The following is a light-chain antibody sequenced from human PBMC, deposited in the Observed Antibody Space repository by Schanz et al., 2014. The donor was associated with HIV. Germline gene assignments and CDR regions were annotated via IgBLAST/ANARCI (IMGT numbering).Light chain of an antibody. V-gene: IGLV2-23*02. J-gene: IGLJ2*01. CDR3: SSKATGGRAPFV. CDR1: SSDVGSYNL. Sequence: QSALTQPASVSGSPGQSITISCTGTSSDVGSYNLVSWYQQHPGRAPKLIIYEVTKWPSGVSNRFSGSRSGNTASLTISGLQAEDEADYYCSSKATGGRAPFVFGGGTKLTVL. CDR2: EVT.